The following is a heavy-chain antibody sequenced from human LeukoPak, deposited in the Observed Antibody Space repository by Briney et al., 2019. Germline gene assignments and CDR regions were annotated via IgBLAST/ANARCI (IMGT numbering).Heavy chain of an antibody. CDR2: IYSGGST. Sequence: GGSLRLSCAGSGFTASSNYMSWVRQAPGKGLEWVSVIYSGGSTYYADCVKGRFTISRDNSKNTLYLQMNSLRAEDTAVYYCARCSSGNFDYWGQGTLVTVSS. D-gene: IGHD3-22*01. V-gene: IGHV3-53*01. CDR1: GFTASSNY. J-gene: IGHJ4*02. CDR3: ARCSSGNFDY.